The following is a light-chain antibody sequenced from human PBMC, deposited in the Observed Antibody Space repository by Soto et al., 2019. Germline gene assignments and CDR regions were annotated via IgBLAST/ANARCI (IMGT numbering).Light chain of an antibody. Sequence: EIVLTQSPGTLSLSPGERATLSCRASQSVSSSYLAWYQQKPGQAPRLLIYGASSRATGIPDRFSGGGSGTDFTLTISRLEPEDFAVYYCQQYENSPRTFGQGTKVDI. CDR2: GAS. J-gene: IGKJ1*01. CDR3: QQYENSPRT. V-gene: IGKV3-20*01. CDR1: QSVSSSY.